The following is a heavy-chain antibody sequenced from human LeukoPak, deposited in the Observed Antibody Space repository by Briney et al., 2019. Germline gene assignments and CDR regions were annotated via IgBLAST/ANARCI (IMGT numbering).Heavy chain of an antibody. J-gene: IGHJ6*03. CDR3: ARSCSSTSCYTGAYYYYMDV. CDR2: IYTSGST. Sequence: SETLSLTCTVSGGSLSSGSYYWSWIRQPAGKGLEWIGRIYTSGSTNYNPSLKSRVTISVDTSKNQFSLKLSSVTAADTAVYYCARSCSSTSCYTGAYYYYMDVWGKGTTVTVSS. D-gene: IGHD2-2*02. V-gene: IGHV4-61*02. CDR1: GGSLSSGSYY.